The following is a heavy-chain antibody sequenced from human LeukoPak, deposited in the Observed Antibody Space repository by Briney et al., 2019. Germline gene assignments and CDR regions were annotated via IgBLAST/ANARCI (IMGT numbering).Heavy chain of an antibody. D-gene: IGHD1-26*01. V-gene: IGHV1-69*13. Sequence: SVKVSCKASGYTFTGYYMHWVRQAPGQGLEWMGGIIPIFGTANYAQKFQGRVTITADESTSTAYMELSSLRSEDTAVYYCARDRVGSGSYFDYWGQGTLVTVSS. CDR2: IIPIFGTA. J-gene: IGHJ4*02. CDR3: ARDRVGSGSYFDY. CDR1: GYTFTGYY.